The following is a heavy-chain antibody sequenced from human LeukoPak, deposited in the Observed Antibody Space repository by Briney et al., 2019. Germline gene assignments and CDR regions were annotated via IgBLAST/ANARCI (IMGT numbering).Heavy chain of an antibody. CDR1: GFTFNSYA. CDR3: AKLTTS. V-gene: IGHV3-30*04. CDR2: ISYDGGNK. J-gene: IGHJ4*02. Sequence: PGRSLRLSCEASGFTFNSYAVHWVRQAPGKGLEWVAVISYDGGNKFYADSVKGRFTISRDNSNNTLYLQMNSLRAEDTAVYYCAKLTTSWGQGTLVTVSS. D-gene: IGHD4-11*01.